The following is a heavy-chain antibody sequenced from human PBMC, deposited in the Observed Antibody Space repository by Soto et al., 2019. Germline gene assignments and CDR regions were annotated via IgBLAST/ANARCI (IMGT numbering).Heavy chain of an antibody. CDR1: GFTFSSYV. CDR2: ISGSGGST. D-gene: IGHD3-22*01. V-gene: IGHV3-23*01. CDR3: AKDGSYYDSPTASDC. Sequence: EVQLLESGGGLVQPGGSLRLSCAASGFTFSSYVMTWVRQAPGQGLEWVSSISGSGGSTYLADSVKGRFTISRDNSKNTVYLQMNSLRAEDTAVYYCAKDGSYYDSPTASDCWGQGTLVTVAS. J-gene: IGHJ4*02.